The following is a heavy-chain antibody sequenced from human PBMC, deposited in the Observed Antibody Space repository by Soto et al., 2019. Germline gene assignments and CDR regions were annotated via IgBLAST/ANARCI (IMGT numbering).Heavy chain of an antibody. J-gene: IGHJ6*02. CDR3: AREAPRRYYYYYGMDV. CDR2: ISSSSSYI. Sequence: PGGSLRLSCAASGFTFSSYSMNWVRQAPGKGLEWVSSISSSSSYIYYADSVKGRFTISRDNAKNSLYLQMNSLRAEDTAVYYCAREAPRRYYYYYGMDVWGQGTTVTVSS. CDR1: GFTFSSYS. V-gene: IGHV3-21*01.